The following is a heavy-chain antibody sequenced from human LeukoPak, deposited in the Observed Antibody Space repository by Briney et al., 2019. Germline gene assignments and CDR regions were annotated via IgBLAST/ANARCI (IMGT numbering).Heavy chain of an antibody. V-gene: IGHV4-34*01. CDR3: ARGRRQWLVREEYFQH. CDR1: GGSFSGYY. J-gene: IGHJ1*01. Sequence: SSETLSLTCAVYGGSFSGYYWSWIRQPPGKGLEWIGEINHSGSTNYNPSLKSRVTISVDTSKNQFSLKLSSVTAADTAVYYCARGRRQWLVREEYFQHWGQGTLVTVSS. D-gene: IGHD6-19*01. CDR2: INHSGST.